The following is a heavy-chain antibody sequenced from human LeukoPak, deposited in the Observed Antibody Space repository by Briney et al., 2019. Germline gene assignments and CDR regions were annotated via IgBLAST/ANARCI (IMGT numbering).Heavy chain of an antibody. CDR1: GFRFSVAW. J-gene: IGHJ5*02. Sequence: KPGGSLRLSCAASGFRFSVAWMSWVRQAPGRGLEWVGRIKRATEGRTTDYAAPVKGRFTISRDDSGNTLYLQMNSLKTEDTAVYYCTWYYYDRFDPWGPGTLVTVSS. V-gene: IGHV3-15*01. D-gene: IGHD3-22*01. CDR3: TWYYYDRFDP. CDR2: IKRATEGRTT.